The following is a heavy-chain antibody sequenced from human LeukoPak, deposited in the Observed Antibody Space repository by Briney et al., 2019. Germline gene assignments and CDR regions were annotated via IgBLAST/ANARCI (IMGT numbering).Heavy chain of an antibody. CDR2: IYSGGST. CDR3: ASIGGYSDDY. CDR1: GFTFSSFW. Sequence: PGGSLRLSCAASGFTFSSFWMSWVRPAPGKGLEWVSVIYSGGSTYYADSVKGRFTISRDNSKNTLYLQMNTLRAEDTAVYYCASIGGYSDDYWGQGTLVTVSS. J-gene: IGHJ4*02. D-gene: IGHD2-15*01. V-gene: IGHV3-53*01.